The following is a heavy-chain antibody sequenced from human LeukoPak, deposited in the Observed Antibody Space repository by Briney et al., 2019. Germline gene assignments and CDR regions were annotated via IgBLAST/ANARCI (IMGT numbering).Heavy chain of an antibody. CDR1: GGSISGSSYY. D-gene: IGHD3-10*01. CDR2: IFYSGST. J-gene: IGHJ5*02. CDR3: ARDGFRGFDP. Sequence: PSETLSLTCTVSGGSISGSSYYWGWIRQPPGKGLEWIGSIFYSGSTYYNPSLKSRVTISVDTSKNQFSLKLTSVTAADTAVYYCARDGFRGFDPWGQGTLVTVSS. V-gene: IGHV4-39*07.